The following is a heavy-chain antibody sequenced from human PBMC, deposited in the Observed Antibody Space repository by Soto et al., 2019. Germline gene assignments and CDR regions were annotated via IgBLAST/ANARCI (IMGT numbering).Heavy chain of an antibody. CDR2: IYYSGST. J-gene: IGHJ4*02. CDR1: GGSISSYY. D-gene: IGHD6-19*01. CDR3: ARSAGYSSGWYSVY. Sequence: PSETLSLTCTVSGGSISSYYWSWIRQPPGKGLEWIGYIYYSGSTNYSPSLKSRVTISVDTSKNQFSLKLSSVTAADTAVYYCARSAGYSSGWYSVYWGQGTLVTVSS. V-gene: IGHV4-59*08.